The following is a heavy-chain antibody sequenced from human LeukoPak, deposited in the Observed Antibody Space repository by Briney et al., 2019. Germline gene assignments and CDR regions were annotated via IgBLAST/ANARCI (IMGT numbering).Heavy chain of an antibody. CDR2: ISPSGDIR. D-gene: IGHD3-10*01. J-gene: IGHJ4*02. CDR3: AKDDAWLRFGE. V-gene: IGHV3-23*01. Sequence: GGTLRLSCAASGFTFSNHGMNWVRQAPGKGLEWVSGISPSGDIRYYADSVKGRFTISRDNSKNTLYLEVISLTAEDTAVYYCAKDDAWLRFGEWSQGTLVTVSS. CDR1: GFTFSNHG.